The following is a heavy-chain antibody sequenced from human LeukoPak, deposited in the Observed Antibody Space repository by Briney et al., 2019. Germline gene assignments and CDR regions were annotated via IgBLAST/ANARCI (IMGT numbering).Heavy chain of an antibody. CDR1: GFTFSSYS. V-gene: IGHV3-48*01. CDR2: ISSSSSTI. J-gene: IGHJ4*02. D-gene: IGHD3-22*01. CDR3: AKQEVVITDYFDY. Sequence: GGSLRLSCAASGFTFSSYSMNWVRQAPGKGLEWVSYISSSSSTIYYADSVKGRFTISRDNAKNSLYLQMNSLRAEDTAVYYCAKQEVVITDYFDYWGQGTLVTVSS.